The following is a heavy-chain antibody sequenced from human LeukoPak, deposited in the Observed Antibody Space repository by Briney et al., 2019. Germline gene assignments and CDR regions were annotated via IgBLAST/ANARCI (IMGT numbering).Heavy chain of an antibody. J-gene: IGHJ4*02. CDR1: GYTFTGYY. Sequence: ASVKVSCKASGYTFTGYYMHWVRQAPGQGLEWMGWINPNSGCTNYAQKFQGRVTMTRDTSISTAYMELSRLRSDDTAVYYCARDPVGYCSGGSCYGYYFDYWGQGTLVTVSS. D-gene: IGHD2-15*01. CDR3: ARDPVGYCSGGSCYGYYFDY. V-gene: IGHV1-2*02. CDR2: INPNSGCT.